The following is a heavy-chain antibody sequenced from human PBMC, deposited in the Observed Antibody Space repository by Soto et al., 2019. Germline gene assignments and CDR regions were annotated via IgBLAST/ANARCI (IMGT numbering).Heavy chain of an antibody. J-gene: IGHJ3*02. CDR2: ISGSGGST. V-gene: IGHV3-23*01. Sequence: GGSLIRSCAASGFTFSSYTMSWVRQAPGKGLEWVTAISGSGGSTYYADSVKGRFTISRDNSKNTLYLQMNSLRAEDTAVYYCAKAYRGYCSGGSCYGAFDIWGQGTMVTVSS. CDR3: AKAYRGYCSGGSCYGAFDI. CDR1: GFTFSSYT. D-gene: IGHD2-15*01.